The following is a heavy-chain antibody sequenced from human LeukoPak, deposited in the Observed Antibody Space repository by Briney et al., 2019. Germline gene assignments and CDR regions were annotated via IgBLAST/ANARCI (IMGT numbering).Heavy chain of an antibody. V-gene: IGHV4-4*07. Sequence: SETLSLTCIVSGGSISNYYWSWIRQPAGKGLEWIGRIYTSGSTNYNPSLKSRVTISVDTSKNQFSLKLSSVTAADTAVYFCARGPYSYDSSGAFDIWGQGTMVTVSS. CDR1: GGSISNYY. D-gene: IGHD3-22*01. CDR3: ARGPYSYDSSGAFDI. J-gene: IGHJ3*02. CDR2: IYTSGST.